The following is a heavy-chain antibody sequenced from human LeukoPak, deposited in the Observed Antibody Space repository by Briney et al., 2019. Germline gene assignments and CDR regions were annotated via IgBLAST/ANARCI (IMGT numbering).Heavy chain of an antibody. J-gene: IGHJ4*02. CDR3: ARDAPTIVATIRNRPQPSDY. V-gene: IGHV3-20*04. CDR1: GFTFDDYG. Sequence: GGSLRLSCAASGFTFDDYGMSWVRQAPGKGLEWVSGINWNGGSTGYADSVKGRFTISRDNAKNSLYLQMNSLRAEDTAVYYCARDAPTIVATIRNRPQPSDYWGQGTLVTVSS. CDR2: INWNGGST. D-gene: IGHD5-12*01.